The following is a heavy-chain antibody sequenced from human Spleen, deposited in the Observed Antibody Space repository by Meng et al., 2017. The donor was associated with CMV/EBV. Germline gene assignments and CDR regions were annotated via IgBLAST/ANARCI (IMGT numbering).Heavy chain of an antibody. CDR2: MNPNSGNT. CDR3: VRDSGSSTWYGTYYYYGMDV. Sequence: ASVKVSCKASGYTFTSYDINWVRQATGQGLEWMGWMNPNSGNTGYAQKFQGRVTMARNTSISTAYMELSSLRSDDTAVYYCVRDSGSSTWYGTYYYYGMDVWGQGTTVTVS. V-gene: IGHV1-8*01. CDR1: GYTFTSYD. D-gene: IGHD2-2*01. J-gene: IGHJ6*02.